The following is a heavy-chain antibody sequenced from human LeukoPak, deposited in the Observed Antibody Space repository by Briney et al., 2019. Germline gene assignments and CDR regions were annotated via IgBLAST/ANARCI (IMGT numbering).Heavy chain of an antibody. J-gene: IGHJ5*02. V-gene: IGHV1-69*05. CDR1: GGTFSSYA. CDR2: IIPIFGTA. CDR3: ASPPEEDGYNSGFVS. Sequence: SVKVSCKASGGTFSSYAISWVRQAPGQGLEWMGGIIPIFGTANYAQKFQGRVTITTDESTSTAYMELSSPRSEDTAVYYCASPPEEDGYNSGFVSWGQGTLVTVSS. D-gene: IGHD5-24*01.